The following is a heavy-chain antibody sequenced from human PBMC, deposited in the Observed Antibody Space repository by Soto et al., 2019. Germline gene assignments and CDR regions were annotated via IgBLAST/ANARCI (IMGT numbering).Heavy chain of an antibody. CDR3: AKVFQQLVRRSSFDY. J-gene: IGHJ4*02. CDR2: ISGSGGST. D-gene: IGHD6-13*01. Sequence: EVQMLESGGGLVQPGGSLRLSCAASGFTFSSYAMSWVRQAPGKGLEWVSAISGSGGSTYYADSVKGRFTISRDNSKNTLYLQMNSLRAEDTAVYYCAKVFQQLVRRSSFDYWGQGTLVTVSS. V-gene: IGHV3-23*01. CDR1: GFTFSSYA.